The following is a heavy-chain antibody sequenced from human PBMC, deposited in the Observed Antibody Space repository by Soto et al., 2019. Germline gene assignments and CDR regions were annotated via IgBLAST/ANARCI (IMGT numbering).Heavy chain of an antibody. J-gene: IGHJ6*02. CDR3: ARMNVDSYQFYYAMDV. V-gene: IGHV2-26*01. Sequence: GSGPKLVNTTETPTLTCTVSGFALTTGKIGVSWIRQPPGKALEWLAHIFSDNERSYSTSLQGRLTISKDTSGSQVVLSMTNVDPVDTATYYCARMNVDSYQFYYAMDVWGQGTTVTV. CDR1: GFALTTGKIG. D-gene: IGHD4-17*01. CDR2: IFSDNER.